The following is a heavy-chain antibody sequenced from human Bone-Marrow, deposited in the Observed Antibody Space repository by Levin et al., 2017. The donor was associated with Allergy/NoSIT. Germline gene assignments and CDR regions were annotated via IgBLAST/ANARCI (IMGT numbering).Heavy chain of an antibody. CDR2: IFHSGST. Sequence: SETLSLTCIVSGGSISTDDYNWGWIRQSPGKGLEWIGSIFHSGSTYYNPSLQSRVTISVDTSKNQFSLNLSSVTAADTAVYYCARDSYSSGWSVVEYWGQGTLVTVSS. D-gene: IGHD6-19*01. V-gene: IGHV4-39*07. CDR1: GGSISTDDYN. J-gene: IGHJ4*02. CDR3: ARDSYSSGWSVVEY.